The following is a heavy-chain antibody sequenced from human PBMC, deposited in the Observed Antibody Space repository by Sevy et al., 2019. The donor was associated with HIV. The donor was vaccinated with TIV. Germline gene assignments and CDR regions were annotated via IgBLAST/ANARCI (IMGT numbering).Heavy chain of an antibody. CDR3: AMNYYDSSGSSFFFDY. D-gene: IGHD3-22*01. CDR2: INPDGSKI. Sequence: GGSLRLSCEASAINIRDYWMNWVRQAPGKGLEWVANINPDGSKIYYADSVKGRFTISRDSAKNSVFLQMTSLRAEDTAVYYCAMNYYDSSGSSFFFDYWGQGTLVTVSS. J-gene: IGHJ4*02. CDR1: AINIRDYW. V-gene: IGHV3-7*02.